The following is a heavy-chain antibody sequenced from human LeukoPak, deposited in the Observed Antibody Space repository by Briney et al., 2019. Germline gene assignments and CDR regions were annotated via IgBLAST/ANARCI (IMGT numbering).Heavy chain of an antibody. Sequence: SVKVSCKASGGTFSSYAISWVRQAPGQGLEWMGRIIPILGIANYAQKFQGRVTITADKSTSTAYMELSSLRSEDTAVYYCARGRDCGDYTGPAFDIWGQGTMVTVSS. J-gene: IGHJ3*02. CDR3: ARGRDCGDYTGPAFDI. CDR1: GGTFSSYA. V-gene: IGHV1-69*04. D-gene: IGHD4-17*01. CDR2: IIPILGIA.